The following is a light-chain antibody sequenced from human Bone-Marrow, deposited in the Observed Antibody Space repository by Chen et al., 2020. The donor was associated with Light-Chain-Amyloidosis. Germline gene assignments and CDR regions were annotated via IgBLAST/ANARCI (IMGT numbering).Light chain of an antibody. V-gene: IGKV3-20*01. CDR3: QQYGTSPLT. Sequence: EIVLTQSPGTLSLSPGEGANLSCRASQTISSNYLTWYQQKFGQAPRLLIYGSSSRATGIPDRFTGSGYGTDFTLIINRLEPEDFAMYYCQQYGTSPLTFGGGTKVEIK. CDR2: GSS. J-gene: IGKJ4*01. CDR1: QTISSNY.